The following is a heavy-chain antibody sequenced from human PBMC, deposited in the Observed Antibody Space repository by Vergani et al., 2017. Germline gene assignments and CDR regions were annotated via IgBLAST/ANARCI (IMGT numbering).Heavy chain of an antibody. D-gene: IGHD6-6*01. CDR3: ARDRGIAARPYLFDY. V-gene: IGHV4-61*02. CDR1: GGSISSGSYY. Sequence: QVQLQESGPGLVKPSQTLSLTCTVSGGSISSGSYYWSWIRQPAGKGLEWIGRIYTSGSTNYNPSLKSRVTISVDTSKNQFSLKLSSVTAADTAVYYCARDRGIAARPYLFDYWGQGTLVTVSS. CDR2: IYTSGST. J-gene: IGHJ4*02.